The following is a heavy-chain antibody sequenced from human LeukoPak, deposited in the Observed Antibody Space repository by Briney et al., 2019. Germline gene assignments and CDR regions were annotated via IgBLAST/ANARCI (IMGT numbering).Heavy chain of an antibody. CDR1: RFTFSNYG. Sequence: GGSLRLSCSASRFTFSNYGMHWVRQAPGKGLQWVAFIWFDGSNKYYADSVKGRFTISRDNSKNTLYLQMNSLRAEDTAVYYCARIRGASGWYYFDYWGQGTLVTVSS. D-gene: IGHD6-19*01. CDR3: ARIRGASGWYYFDY. V-gene: IGHV3-33*01. CDR2: IWFDGSNK. J-gene: IGHJ4*02.